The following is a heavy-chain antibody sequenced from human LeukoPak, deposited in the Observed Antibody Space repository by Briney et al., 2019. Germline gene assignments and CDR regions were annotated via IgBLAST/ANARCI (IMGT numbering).Heavy chain of an antibody. CDR2: ISGDGGST. J-gene: IGHJ4*02. V-gene: IGHV3-43*02. CDR1: GFTFDDYA. Sequence: GGSLRLSCAASGFTFDDYAMHWVRQAPGKGLEWVSLISGDGGSTYYADSVEGRFTISRDNSKNSLFLQMNSLRAEDTALYYCAKDHQMVRGVIIWGQLDYWGQGTLVTVSS. D-gene: IGHD3-10*01. CDR3: AKDHQMVRGVIIWGQLDY.